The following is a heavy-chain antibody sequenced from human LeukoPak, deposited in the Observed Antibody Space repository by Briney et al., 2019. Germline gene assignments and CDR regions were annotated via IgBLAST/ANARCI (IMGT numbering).Heavy chain of an antibody. CDR3: ARSSDDYSGYGEGGSVH. Sequence: GGSLRLSCAASGFTFTNYWMTWVRQAPGKGLEWVANIKQDGSEKYYVDSVKGRFTISRDNAKNSLYLQMNSLRAEDTAVYYCARSSDDYSGYGEGGSVHWGQGTLVTVSS. D-gene: IGHD5-12*01. CDR1: GFTFTNYW. CDR2: IKQDGSEK. V-gene: IGHV3-7*01. J-gene: IGHJ4*02.